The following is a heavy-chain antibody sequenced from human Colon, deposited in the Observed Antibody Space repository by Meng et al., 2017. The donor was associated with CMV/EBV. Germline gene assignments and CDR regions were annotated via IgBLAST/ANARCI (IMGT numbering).Heavy chain of an antibody. V-gene: IGHV3-21*01. J-gene: IGHJ4*02. CDR3: AREIYSSSSGSHFDY. CDR2: ISSSSREI. Sequence: GESLKISCAASGFTFRNYAMSWVRQAPGKGLEWVSFISSSSREIYYADSVKGRFTISRDNAKNSLYLQMNSLRAEDSAVYYCAREIYSSSSGSHFDYWGQGTLVTVSS. D-gene: IGHD6-6*01. CDR1: GFTFRNYA.